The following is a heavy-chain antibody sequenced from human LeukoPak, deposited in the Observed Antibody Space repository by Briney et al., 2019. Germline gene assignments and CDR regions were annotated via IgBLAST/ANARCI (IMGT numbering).Heavy chain of an antibody. J-gene: IGHJ6*03. D-gene: IGHD5-18*01. V-gene: IGHV4-61*02. CDR1: GGSISSGSYY. CDR2: IYTSGST. CDR3: ARGNNPGYSYGWGYYYYYYMDV. Sequence: PSQTLSLTCTVSGGSISSGSYYWSWIRQPAGKGLEWIGRIYTSGSTNYNPSLKSRVTISVDTSKNQFSLKLSSVTAADTAVYYCARGNNPGYSYGWGYYYYYYMDVWGKGTTVTVSS.